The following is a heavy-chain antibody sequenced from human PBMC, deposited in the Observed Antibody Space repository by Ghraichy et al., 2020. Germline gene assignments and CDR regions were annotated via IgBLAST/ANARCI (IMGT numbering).Heavy chain of an antibody. CDR1: GGSFSDYY. V-gene: IGHV4-34*01. D-gene: IGHD5-12*01. J-gene: IGHJ2*01. CDR3: ARRWLRLRFFDL. Sequence: SQTLSLTCAVYGGSFSDYYWGWIRQSPGKGLERIGEINHRGTTSYSPSFESRVTISVDTSRNQFSLRLNSVTAAETAIYYCARRWLRLRFFDLWGRGTLVSVSS. CDR2: INHRGTT.